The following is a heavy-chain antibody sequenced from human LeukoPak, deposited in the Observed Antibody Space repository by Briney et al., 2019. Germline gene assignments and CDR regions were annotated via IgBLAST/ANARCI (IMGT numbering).Heavy chain of an antibody. Sequence: SQTLSLTCTVSGGSISSGSYYWSWIRQPAGKGLEWIGRIYTSGSTNYNPSLKSRVTISVDTSKNQFSLKLSSVTAADTAVYYCARGPNGYSYGQPSLGYWGQGTLVTVSS. V-gene: IGHV4-61*02. J-gene: IGHJ4*02. CDR2: IYTSGST. CDR1: GGSISSGSYY. D-gene: IGHD5-18*01. CDR3: ARGPNGYSYGQPSLGY.